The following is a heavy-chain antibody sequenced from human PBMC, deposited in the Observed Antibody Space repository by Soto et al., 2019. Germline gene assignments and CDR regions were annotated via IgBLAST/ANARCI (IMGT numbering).Heavy chain of an antibody. CDR3: ARKVDYYYGMDV. J-gene: IGHJ6*02. Sequence: SETLSLTCSVSGDSISTDDHYWSWIRQHPGRGLEWIGYIYHGGTTYYNPSLESRLAISIDTSKNQFSLRLSSVTAADTAVYYCARKVDYYYGMDVWGQGTTVTVSS. CDR2: IYHGGTT. CDR1: GDSISTDDHY. V-gene: IGHV4-31*03.